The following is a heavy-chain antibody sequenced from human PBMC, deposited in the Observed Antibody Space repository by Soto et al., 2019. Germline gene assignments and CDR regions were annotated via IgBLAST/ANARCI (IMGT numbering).Heavy chain of an antibody. D-gene: IGHD1-26*01. Sequence: EVQLLESGGGLVQPGGSLRLSCAASGFTFSSYAMSWVRQAPGKGLEWVSSISGSGDTIYYADFVKGRFTISRDNSKNTLYLQMNSLRAEDTALYYCAKGPGSYSDFDYWGQGTLVIVSS. CDR3: AKGPGSYSDFDY. CDR2: ISGSGDTI. CDR1: GFTFSSYA. J-gene: IGHJ4*02. V-gene: IGHV3-23*01.